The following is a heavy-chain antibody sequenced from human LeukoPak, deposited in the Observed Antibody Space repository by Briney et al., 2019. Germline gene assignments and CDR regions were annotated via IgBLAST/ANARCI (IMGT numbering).Heavy chain of an antibody. V-gene: IGHV1-69*01. CDR2: IIPIFGTA. D-gene: IGHD2-2*01. CDR1: GGTFTSYA. J-gene: IGHJ4*02. CDR3: ARDQHPYCSSTSCYRGFRY. Sequence: GSSVKVSCKASGGTFTSYAISWVRQAPGQGLEWMGGIIPIFGTANYAQKFQGRVTITADESPSTAYMELSSLRSEDTAVYYCARDQHPYCSSTSCYRGFRYWGQGTLVTVSS.